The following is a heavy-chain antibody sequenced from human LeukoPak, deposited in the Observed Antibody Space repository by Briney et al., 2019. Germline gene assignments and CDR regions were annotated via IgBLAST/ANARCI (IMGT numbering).Heavy chain of an antibody. CDR1: GGSFSGYY. J-gene: IGHJ4*02. Sequence: SETLSLTCAVYGGSFSGYYWSWIRQPAGKGLEWIGRIYTSGSTNYNPSLKSRVTMSVDTSRSQISLKLSSVTAADTAVYYCASEYYYDSSGYYSLAYWGQGTLVTVSS. CDR3: ASEYYYDSSGYYSLAY. V-gene: IGHV4-59*10. D-gene: IGHD3-22*01. CDR2: IYTSGST.